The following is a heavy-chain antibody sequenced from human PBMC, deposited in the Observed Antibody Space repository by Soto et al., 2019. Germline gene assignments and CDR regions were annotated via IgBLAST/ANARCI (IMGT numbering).Heavy chain of an antibody. V-gene: IGHV4-30-4*01. J-gene: IGHJ4*02. CDR2: IYYSGST. CDR3: ARDALYCSGGSCYSNYFDY. CDR1: GGSISSGDYY. Sequence: SETLSLTXTVSGGSISSGDYYWSWIRQPPGKGLEWIGYIYYSGSTYYNPSLKSRVTISVDTSKNQFSLKLSSVTAADTAVYYCARDALYCSGGSCYSNYFDYWGQGTLVTVSS. D-gene: IGHD2-15*01.